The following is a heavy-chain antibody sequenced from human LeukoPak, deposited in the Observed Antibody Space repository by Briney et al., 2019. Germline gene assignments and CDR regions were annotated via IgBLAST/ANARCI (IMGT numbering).Heavy chain of an antibody. D-gene: IGHD2-15*01. Sequence: GSSVKVSCKASGGTFSSYAISWVRQAPGQGLEWMGRIIPILGIANYAQKFQGRVTIIADKSTSTAYMELSSLRSEDTAVYYCARDLYCSGGSCYATIYYYYGMDVWGQGTTVTVS. J-gene: IGHJ6*02. CDR3: ARDLYCSGGSCYATIYYYYGMDV. CDR2: IIPILGIA. CDR1: GGTFSSYA. V-gene: IGHV1-69*04.